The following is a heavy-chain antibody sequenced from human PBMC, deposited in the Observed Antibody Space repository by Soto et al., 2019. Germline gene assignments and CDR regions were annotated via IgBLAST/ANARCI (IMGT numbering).Heavy chain of an antibody. D-gene: IGHD4-17*01. Sequence: QVQLQQWGAGLLKPSETLSLTCAVYGGSFSGYYWSWIRQPPGKGLEWIGEINHSGSTNYNPSLKSRVTISVDTSKNQFSLKLSSVTAADTAVYYCAGELYGDYWEYSYWGQGTLVTVSS. CDR2: INHSGST. CDR3: AGELYGDYWEYSY. J-gene: IGHJ4*02. CDR1: GGSFSGYY. V-gene: IGHV4-34*01.